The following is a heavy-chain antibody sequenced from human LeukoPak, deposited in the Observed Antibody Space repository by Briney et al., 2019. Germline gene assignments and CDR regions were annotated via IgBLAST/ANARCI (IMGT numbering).Heavy chain of an antibody. D-gene: IGHD1-26*01. CDR1: GGSMNSYY. J-gene: IGHJ4*02. V-gene: IGHV4-59*12. CDR2: IYYSGST. CDR3: ASFPGTSRFEY. Sequence: PSETLSLTCSVSGGSMNSYYWSWIRQSPGKGLEWIGYIYYSGSTYYNPSLKSRVTISIDTSKNQFSLRLSSVTAADTAVYYCASFPGTSRFEYWGQGTLVTVSS.